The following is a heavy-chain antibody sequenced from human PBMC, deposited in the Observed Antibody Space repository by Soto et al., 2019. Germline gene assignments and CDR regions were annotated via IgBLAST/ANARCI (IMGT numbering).Heavy chain of an antibody. Sequence: GGSLRLSWAASGFSVSNNDMSWVRQVPGKGLEWVSIFYSGGSTYYADSVKGRFAISRDNLKNTLFLQMNALRGEDTAAYYCAKGGYRDFRDPYFAMDVWVQGTTVTGSS. CDR2: FYSGGST. D-gene: IGHD3-16*02. J-gene: IGHJ6*01. CDR1: GFSVSNND. V-gene: IGHV3-53*01. CDR3: AKGGYRDFRDPYFAMDV.